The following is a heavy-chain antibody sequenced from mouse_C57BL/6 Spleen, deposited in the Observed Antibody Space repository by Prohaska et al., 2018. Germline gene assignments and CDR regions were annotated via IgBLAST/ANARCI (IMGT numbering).Heavy chain of an antibody. CDR2: IYPGSGST. J-gene: IGHJ2*01. D-gene: IGHD4-1*01. CDR3: ASPTGGY. V-gene: IGHV1-55*01. CDR1: GYTFTSYW. Sequence: PGAELVKPRASVKMSCNASGYTFTSYWITWVKQRPGQGLEWIGDIYPGSGSTNYNEKFKSKATLTVDTSSSTAYMQLSSLKTEEYAVYYCASPTGGYWGQGTTLTVSS.